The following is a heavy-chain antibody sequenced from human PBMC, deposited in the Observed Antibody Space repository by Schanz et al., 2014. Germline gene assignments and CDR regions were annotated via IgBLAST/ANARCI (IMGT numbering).Heavy chain of an antibody. V-gene: IGHV4-59*01. CDR2: IYYSGTT. J-gene: IGHJ3*01. Sequence: WSWIRQSPGKGLEWIGSIYYSGTTNYSPSLNSRVTISLDMSKKSFSLNLSSVTTADAAVYYCARDPWVGEKDAFDFWGQGTMVIVSS. CDR3: ARDPWVGEKDAFDF. D-gene: IGHD3-10*01.